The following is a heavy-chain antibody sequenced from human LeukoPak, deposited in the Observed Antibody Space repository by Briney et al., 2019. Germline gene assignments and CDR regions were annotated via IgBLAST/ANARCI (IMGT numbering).Heavy chain of an antibody. V-gene: IGHV3-7*01. CDR3: AIWTSGNY. Sequence: GGSLRLSCAASEFIFNRSWMNWVRQAPGKRLEWVANMDPSGSQKRYVDSVKGRFTISKDNPRTSLYLDMSGLRAEDTAIYYCAIWTSGNYWGQGTLVTVSS. J-gene: IGHJ4*02. CDR2: MDPSGSQK. D-gene: IGHD1-1*01. CDR1: EFIFNRSW.